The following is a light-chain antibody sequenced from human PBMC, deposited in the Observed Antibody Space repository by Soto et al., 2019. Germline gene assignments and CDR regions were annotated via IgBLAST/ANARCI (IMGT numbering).Light chain of an antibody. CDR3: QQYGGSPIT. Sequence: EVVLTQAPGTLSLSPGGRATLSCRASQSVSRRLARYQQRPGQSPRLLISGASMRASGVPVRFIGSGSGTDFTLTITRLEPEDFAVYYCQQYGGSPITFGLGIRLEIK. CDR1: QSVSRR. V-gene: IGKV3-20*01. CDR2: GAS. J-gene: IGKJ5*01.